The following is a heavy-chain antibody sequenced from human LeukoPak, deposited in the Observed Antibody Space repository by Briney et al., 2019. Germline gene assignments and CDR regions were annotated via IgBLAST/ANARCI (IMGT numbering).Heavy chain of an antibody. V-gene: IGHV4-34*01. D-gene: IGHD5-24*01. J-gene: IGHJ4*02. CDR3: ARMGPEMATIRDY. CDR1: SGSFSGYY. Sequence: SETLSLTCAVYSGSFSGYYWSWIRQPPGKGLEWIGEINHSGSTNYNPSLKSRVTVSVDTSENQFSLKLSSVTAADTAVYYCARMGPEMATIRDYWGQGTLVTVSS. CDR2: INHSGST.